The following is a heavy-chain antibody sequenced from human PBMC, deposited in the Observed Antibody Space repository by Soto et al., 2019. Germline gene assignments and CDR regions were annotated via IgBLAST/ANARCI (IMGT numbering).Heavy chain of an antibody. CDR3: GMKGPSDEYTFQL. CDR1: SGSINSSNW. J-gene: IGHJ4*01. Sequence: QVQLQESGPGLVKPSGTLSLTCGVSSGSINSSNWWSWVRQAPGQGLVWIGEIYHTGNTNANWSLKSRVPLSDDRSKNQFSLDLASVTAAPTAICFCGMKGPSDEYTFQLWGQGILVTVSS. D-gene: IGHD1-1*01. V-gene: IGHV4-4*02. CDR2: IYHTGNT.